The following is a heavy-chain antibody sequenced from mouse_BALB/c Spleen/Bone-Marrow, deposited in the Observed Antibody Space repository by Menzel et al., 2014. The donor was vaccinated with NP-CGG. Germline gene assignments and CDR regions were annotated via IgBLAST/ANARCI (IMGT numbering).Heavy chain of an antibody. CDR2: IIPSNDVT. CDR3: ARKRGGAMDY. Sequence: EVQLQQSGPELVKPGASVKMSCKASGYTFTSYVMHWVKQKPGQGLEWIGYIIPSNDVTKYNEKFKGKAILTSDKSSSTAYMELSSLTSEDSAVYYCARKRGGAMDYWGPGTSVTVSS. CDR1: GYTFTSYV. J-gene: IGHJ4*01. V-gene: IGHV1-14*01.